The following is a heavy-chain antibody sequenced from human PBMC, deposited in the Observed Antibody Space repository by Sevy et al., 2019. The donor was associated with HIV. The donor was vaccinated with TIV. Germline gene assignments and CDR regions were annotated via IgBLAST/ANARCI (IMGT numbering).Heavy chain of an antibody. J-gene: IGHJ4*02. D-gene: IGHD2-21*02. V-gene: IGHV1-8*01. CDR1: GYTFTDYD. CDR2: MNPNSGHT. Sequence: ASVKVSCKASGYTFTDYDITWVRQVTGQGLELVGWMNPNSGHTAYTENFQGRVSTTRDTSISTAYMELSSLRSDDTAVYYCAKLASCGGDCYYFDFWGQGTLVTVSS. CDR3: AKLASCGGDCYYFDF.